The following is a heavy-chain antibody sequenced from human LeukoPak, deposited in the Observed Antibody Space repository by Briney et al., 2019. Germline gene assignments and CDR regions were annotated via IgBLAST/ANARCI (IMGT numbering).Heavy chain of an antibody. Sequence: PGGSLRLSCAASGFTFSSYSMNWVRQAPGKGLEWVSSISSSSSYIYYADSVKGRFTISRDNAKNSLYLQMNSLRAEDTAVYYCAKEGYSYGPRWFDPWGQGTLVTVSS. CDR3: AKEGYSYGPRWFDP. J-gene: IGHJ5*02. CDR2: ISSSSSYI. V-gene: IGHV3-21*01. D-gene: IGHD5-18*01. CDR1: GFTFSSYS.